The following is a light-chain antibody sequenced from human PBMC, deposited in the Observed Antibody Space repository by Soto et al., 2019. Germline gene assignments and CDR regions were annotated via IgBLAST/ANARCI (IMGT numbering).Light chain of an antibody. V-gene: IGKV3-15*01. CDR3: QHYKNWPPWT. Sequence: EIVMTQSPATLSVSPGERVTLSCRASQSVSTNLAWYQQKPGQAPRLLIYGASTRATGIPARFSGNGSGTEFTLTISSLQSEDFAVYYCQHYKNWPPWTFGPGTKVDIK. CDR2: GAS. CDR1: QSVSTN. J-gene: IGKJ3*01.